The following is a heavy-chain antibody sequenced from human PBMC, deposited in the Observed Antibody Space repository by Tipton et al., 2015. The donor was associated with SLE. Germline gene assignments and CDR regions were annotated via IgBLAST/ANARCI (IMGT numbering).Heavy chain of an antibody. V-gene: IGHV3-7*01. CDR2: IKQDGSEK. D-gene: IGHD5-12*01. CDR1: GFIFRMYG. J-gene: IGHJ3*02. CDR3: ARDVDSDYPGAFDM. Sequence: SLRLSCEASGFIFRMYGMSWVRQAPGKGLEWVANIKQDGSEKYYVDSVKGRITISRDNAMNSLHLQMNSLRAEDTAVYFCARDVDSDYPGAFDMWGQGTMVTVSS.